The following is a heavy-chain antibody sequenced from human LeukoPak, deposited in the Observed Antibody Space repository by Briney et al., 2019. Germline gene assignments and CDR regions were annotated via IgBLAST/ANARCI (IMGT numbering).Heavy chain of an antibody. Sequence: ASVKVSCKASGYTFTGYYMHWVRQAPGQGLEWMGWINPNSGGTNYAQKFQGRVTMTRDTSISTAYMELSRLRSDDTAVYYCARDFGLSPPNLEGLVTWNFGFDPWGQGTLVTVSS. CDR2: INPNSGGT. V-gene: IGHV1-2*02. CDR1: GYTFTGYY. CDR3: ARDFGLSPPNLEGLVTWNFGFDP. D-gene: IGHD2-21*02. J-gene: IGHJ5*02.